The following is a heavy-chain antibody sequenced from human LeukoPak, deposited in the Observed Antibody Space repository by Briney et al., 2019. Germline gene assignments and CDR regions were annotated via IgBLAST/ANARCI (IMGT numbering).Heavy chain of an antibody. CDR2: VTGNT. J-gene: IGHJ4*02. Sequence: PGGSLRLSCAASGFTFNTYGMSWVRQVPGKGLEWVSAVTGNTYYADSVKGRFTISRDNSKNTLYLQMNSLRAEDTGVYYCAKSRSGTYSSFDYWGQGTLVTVSS. D-gene: IGHD1-1*01. V-gene: IGHV3-23*01. CDR3: AKSRSGTYSSFDY. CDR1: GFTFNTYG.